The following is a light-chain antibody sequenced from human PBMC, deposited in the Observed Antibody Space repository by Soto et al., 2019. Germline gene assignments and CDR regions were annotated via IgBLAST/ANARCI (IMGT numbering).Light chain of an antibody. CDR1: QSISSW. CDR2: KAS. Sequence: DIQRTQSPSTLSASVGDRVTITCRASQSISSWLAWYQQKPGQAPKLLIYKASSLESGVPSRFSGSGSGTEFTLTSSSLQPDDVAPYYCQQYNSNVWTFGQGTKVEI. V-gene: IGKV1-5*03. J-gene: IGKJ1*01. CDR3: QQYNSNVWT.